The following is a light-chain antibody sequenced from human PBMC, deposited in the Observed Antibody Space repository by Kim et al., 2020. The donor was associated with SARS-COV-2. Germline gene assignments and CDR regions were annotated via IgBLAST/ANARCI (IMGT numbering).Light chain of an antibody. V-gene: IGKV1-5*01. Sequence: ASVGARVTITCRASQSVSHYLGWYQHKPGKAPKLLVYDASSLEGGVPSRFSGSGSGTELTLTITSLQPDDFATYYCHQYGSSPLSFGQGTKVDIK. CDR2: DAS. J-gene: IGKJ1*01. CDR1: QSVSHY. CDR3: HQYGSSPLS.